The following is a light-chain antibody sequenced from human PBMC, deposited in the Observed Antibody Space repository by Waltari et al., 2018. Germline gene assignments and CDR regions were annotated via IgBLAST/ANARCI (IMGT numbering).Light chain of an antibody. CDR1: RSDVGASTH. CDR3: SSYTTGSRWV. Sequence: QSALTQPASVSGSPGQSITISCTGTRSDVGASTHVSWYQQLPGKAPKLVIYEVSNRPSGVSDRFSASKSVNTASLTISGLQAEDEADYYCSSYTTGSRWVFGGGTRVTVL. V-gene: IGLV2-14*01. CDR2: EVS. J-gene: IGLJ3*02.